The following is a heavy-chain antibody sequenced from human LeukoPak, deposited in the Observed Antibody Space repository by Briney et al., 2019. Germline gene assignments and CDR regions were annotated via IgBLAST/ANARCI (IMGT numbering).Heavy chain of an antibody. CDR2: ISGSGDRT. CDR1: GFTFSIYG. J-gene: IGHJ4*02. Sequence: AGGSLRLSCSASGFTFSIYGMSWVRQAPGKGLEWVSAISGSGDRTYYADSVKGRFTISRDNSNNTLYLQMNSLRAEDTAVYYCAKDPTSIVTFMDNWGQGTLVTVSS. V-gene: IGHV3-23*01. D-gene: IGHD1-26*01. CDR3: AKDPTSIVTFMDN.